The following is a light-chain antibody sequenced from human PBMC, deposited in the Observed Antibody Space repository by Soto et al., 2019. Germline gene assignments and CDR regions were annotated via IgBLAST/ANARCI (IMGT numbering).Light chain of an antibody. CDR3: NSFASSNSVI. CDR2: EVS. J-gene: IGLJ2*01. Sequence: QSALTQPASVSGSLGQSITISCTGTRSDIGAYNYVSWYQQHPGKAPKLIIYEVSYRPSGVSNRFSASKSANTASLTISGLQAEDEADYYCNSFASSNSVIFGGGTQLTVL. CDR1: RSDIGAYNY. V-gene: IGLV2-14*01.